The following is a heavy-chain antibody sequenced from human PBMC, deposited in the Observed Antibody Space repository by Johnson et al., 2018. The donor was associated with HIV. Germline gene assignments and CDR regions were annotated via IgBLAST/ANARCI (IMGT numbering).Heavy chain of an antibody. Sequence: QEKLVESGGGVAQPGRSLRLSCAASGFTFDTYAMHWVRQAPGKGLEWVAVISYDGNEKYYGDSVKGRFTISRDNSKNTLYLQMNSLRAEDTAVYYCAKDFELDWGNGFDIWGQGTMVTISS. V-gene: IGHV3-30*04. CDR1: GFTFDTYA. CDR3: AKDFELDWGNGFDI. J-gene: IGHJ3*02. CDR2: ISYDGNEK. D-gene: IGHD3-16*01.